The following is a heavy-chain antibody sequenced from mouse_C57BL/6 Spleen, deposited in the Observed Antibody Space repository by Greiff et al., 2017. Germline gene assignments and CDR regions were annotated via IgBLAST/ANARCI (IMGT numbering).Heavy chain of an antibody. CDR1: GYTFTSYG. Sequence: VKLQESGAELARPGASVKLSCKASGYTFTSYGISWVKQRTGQGLEWIGEIYPRSGNTYYNEQFKGKATLTADKSSSTAYMELRSLTSEDSAVYFCARIPVTTVVAYYFDYWGQGTTLTVSS. D-gene: IGHD1-1*01. J-gene: IGHJ2*01. CDR2: IYPRSGNT. CDR3: ARIPVTTVVAYYFDY. V-gene: IGHV1-81*01.